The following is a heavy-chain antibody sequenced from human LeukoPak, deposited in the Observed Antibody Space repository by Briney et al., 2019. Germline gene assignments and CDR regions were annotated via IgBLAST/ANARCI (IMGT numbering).Heavy chain of an antibody. Sequence: PETLSLTCTVSDGSITNDDWSWVRQPPGKGLEFIGHVHYSGTANYKPSLRSRVTISIATSKQQFFLKLKSVTAADTAVYYCARVADGAKYYFDYWGQGTLVTVSS. CDR1: DGSITNDD. J-gene: IGHJ4*02. D-gene: IGHD4-17*01. CDR3: ARVADGAKYYFDY. CDR2: VHYSGTA. V-gene: IGHV4-59*01.